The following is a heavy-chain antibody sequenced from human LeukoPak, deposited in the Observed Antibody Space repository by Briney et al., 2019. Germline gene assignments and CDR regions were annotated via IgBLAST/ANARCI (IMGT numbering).Heavy chain of an antibody. D-gene: IGHD2-2*01. CDR3: AEGQLDY. CDR1: GYTFTGYY. J-gene: IGHJ4*02. CDR2: IIPIFGTA. V-gene: IGHV1-69*13. Sequence: ASVKVSCKASGYTFTGYYMHWVRQAPGQGLEWMGGIIPIFGTANYAQKFQGRVTITADESTSTAYMELSSLRSEDTAVYYCAEGQLDYWGQGTLVTVSS.